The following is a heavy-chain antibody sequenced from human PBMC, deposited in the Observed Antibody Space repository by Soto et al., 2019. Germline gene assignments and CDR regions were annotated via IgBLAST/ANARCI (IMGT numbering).Heavy chain of an antibody. V-gene: IGHV4-31*03. CDR1: GVSISSGGYY. D-gene: IGHD2-21*01. Sequence: SETMSLTCTVSGVSISSGGYYWSWIRQHPGKGLEWIGYIYYSGSAYYNPSLKSRVTISVDTSKNQFSLRLSSVTAADTAVYYCATLPPRIVVALLPIPTWGQGIQVTVSS. CDR2: IYYSGSA. CDR3: ATLPPRIVVALLPIPT. J-gene: IGHJ5*02.